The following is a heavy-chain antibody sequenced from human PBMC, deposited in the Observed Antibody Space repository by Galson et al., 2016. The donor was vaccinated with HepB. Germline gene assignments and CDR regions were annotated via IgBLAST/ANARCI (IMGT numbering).Heavy chain of an antibody. CDR3: ARRYCSGDTCYSSSPFDP. CDR1: GFTFSSYS. V-gene: IGHV3-48*02. CDR2: ISSSSMTI. J-gene: IGHJ5*02. Sequence: SLRLSCAASGFTFSSYSMNWVRQAPGKGLEWLSYISSSSMTIYYAASVKGRFTISRDNAKNSLYLQMKSLRDEDTAVYYCARRYCSGDTCYSSSPFDPWGQGTLVTVSS. D-gene: IGHD2-15*01.